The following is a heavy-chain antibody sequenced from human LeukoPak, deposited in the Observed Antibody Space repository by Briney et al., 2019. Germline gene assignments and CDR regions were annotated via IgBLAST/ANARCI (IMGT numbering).Heavy chain of an antibody. Sequence: GGSLRLSCAASGFTFSSYEMNWVRQAPGKGLEWVSYISSSGSTIYYADSVKGRFTISRDNAKNSLYLQMNSLRGDDTAIYYCARDRRPLWYGGFDVWGQGTLVTVSS. CDR2: ISSSGSTI. CDR1: GFTFSSYE. J-gene: IGHJ4*02. V-gene: IGHV3-48*03. D-gene: IGHD2-21*01. CDR3: ARDRRPLWYGGFDV.